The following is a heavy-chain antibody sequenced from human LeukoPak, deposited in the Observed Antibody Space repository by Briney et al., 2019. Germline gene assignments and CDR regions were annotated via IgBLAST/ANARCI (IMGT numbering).Heavy chain of an antibody. D-gene: IGHD1-14*01. CDR1: GYTFTAYY. J-gene: IGHJ3*02. CDR2: INPNSGGT. V-gene: IGHV1-2*06. CDR3: ARDLSGISSATDAFDM. Sequence: GASVKVSCRASGYTFTAYYIHWVRQAPGQGLEWMGRINPNSGGTDSTQNFQGRVTMTSDTSMDTAYMELSSLRSDDTALYYCARDLSGISSATDAFDMWGQGTKVTVSS.